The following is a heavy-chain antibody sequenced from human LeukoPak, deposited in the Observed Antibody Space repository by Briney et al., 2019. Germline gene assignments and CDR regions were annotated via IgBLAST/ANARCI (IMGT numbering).Heavy chain of an antibody. Sequence: GGSLRLSCAASGFTFSSYAMHWVRQAPGKGLEWVAVISYDGSNKYYADTVKGRFTISRDNSKNTLYLQMNSLRAEDTAVYYCARVWRIWGQGTMVTVSS. CDR1: GFTFSSYA. D-gene: IGHD3-10*01. J-gene: IGHJ3*02. CDR3: ARVWRI. V-gene: IGHV3-30*14. CDR2: ISYDGSNK.